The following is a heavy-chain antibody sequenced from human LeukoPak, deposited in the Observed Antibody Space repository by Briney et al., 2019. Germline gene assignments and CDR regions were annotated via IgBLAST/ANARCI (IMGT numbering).Heavy chain of an antibody. J-gene: IGHJ4*02. Sequence: ATVKVSCKASGYTFTSYDINWVRQATGQGLEWMGWMNPNSGNTGYAQKFQGRVTMTRDMSTSTVYMELSSLRSEDTAVYYCARDRSSSGYGYYFDYWGQGTLVTVSS. CDR3: ARDRSSSGYGYYFDY. CDR1: GYTFTSYD. D-gene: IGHD5-18*01. CDR2: MNPNSGNT. V-gene: IGHV1-8*01.